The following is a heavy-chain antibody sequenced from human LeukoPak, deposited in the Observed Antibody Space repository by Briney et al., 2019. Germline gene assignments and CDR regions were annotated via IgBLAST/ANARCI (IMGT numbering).Heavy chain of an antibody. CDR2: IRSKTNNYAT. V-gene: IGHV3-73*01. J-gene: IGHJ3*02. CDR3: TFYASGTYTPFDI. D-gene: IGHD3-10*01. CDR1: GFTFSGSA. Sequence: GGSLRLSCAASGFTFSGSALHWVRQASGKGLEWIGRIRSKTNNYATTYAASVKGRFTISRDDSKNTTYLQMNSLKTEDTAVYYCTFYASGTYTPFDIWGQGTMVTVSS.